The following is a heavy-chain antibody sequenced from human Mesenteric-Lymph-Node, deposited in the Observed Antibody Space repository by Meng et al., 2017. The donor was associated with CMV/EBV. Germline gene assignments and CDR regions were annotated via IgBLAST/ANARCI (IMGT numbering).Heavy chain of an antibody. V-gene: IGHV3-30*02. D-gene: IGHD6-6*01. J-gene: IGHJ6*02. Sequence: GESLKISCAASGFTFSSYGMHWVRQAPGKGLEWVAFIRYDGSYPYYGDSVKGRFTISRDNSKNTLYLQMNSLRAEDTAVYYCAKPLGARPDYYYGMDVWGQGTTVTVSS. CDR1: GFTFSSYG. CDR2: IRYDGSYP. CDR3: AKPLGARPDYYYGMDV.